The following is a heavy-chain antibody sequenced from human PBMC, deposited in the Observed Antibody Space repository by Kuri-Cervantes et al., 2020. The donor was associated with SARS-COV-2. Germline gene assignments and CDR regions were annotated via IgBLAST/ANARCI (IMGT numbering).Heavy chain of an antibody. CDR2: ISSSGSTI. CDR3: ARELLLDY. V-gene: IGHV3-48*04. J-gene: IGHJ4*02. Sequence: GESLKISCAASGFTFSSYSMNWVRQAPGKGLEWVSYISSSGSTIYYADSVKGRFTISRDNAKNSLCLQMNSLRAEDTAVYYCARELLLDYWGQGTLVTVSS. CDR1: GFTFSSYS. D-gene: IGHD2-21*01.